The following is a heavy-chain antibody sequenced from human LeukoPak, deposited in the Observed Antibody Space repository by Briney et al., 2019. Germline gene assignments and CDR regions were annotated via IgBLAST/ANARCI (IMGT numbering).Heavy chain of an antibody. CDR2: IYPGDSDT. J-gene: IGHJ4*02. CDR1: GYSFTSYW. CDR3: ARLTRKHYYYDSSAPGGY. Sequence: GESLKISCKGSGYSFTSYWIGWVRQMPRKGLEWMGIIYPGDSDTRYSPSFQGQVTISADKSISTAYLQWSSLKASDTAMYYCARLTRKHYYYDSSAPGGYWGQGTLVTVSS. V-gene: IGHV5-51*01. D-gene: IGHD3-22*01.